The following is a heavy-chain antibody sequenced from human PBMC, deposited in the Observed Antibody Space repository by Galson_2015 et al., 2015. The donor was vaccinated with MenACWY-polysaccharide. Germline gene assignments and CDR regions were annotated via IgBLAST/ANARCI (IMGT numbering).Heavy chain of an antibody. CDR3: ARDWDYYSSGTYYNFDY. CDR2: INAGNGNT. D-gene: IGHD3-10*01. V-gene: IGHV1-3*01. Sequence: SVKVSCKASGYTFTSYAMHWVRQAPGQRLEWMGWINAGNGNTKYSQKFQGRVTITRDTSASTVYMELSSLRSEDTAVYYCARDWDYYSSGTYYNFDYWGQETLVTVSS. J-gene: IGHJ4*02. CDR1: GYTFTSYA.